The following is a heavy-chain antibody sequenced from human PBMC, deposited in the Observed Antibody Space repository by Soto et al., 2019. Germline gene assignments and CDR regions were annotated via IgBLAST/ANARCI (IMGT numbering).Heavy chain of an antibody. CDR2: VSGSGGST. Sequence: EVQLLESGGGLEQPGGSLRLSCAASGFTFSNYAMIWVRQAPGKGLECVSTVSGSGGSTYYADSVKGRYTISRYTSKNPLYPHTNSLRAEDRAVYYCAKGSRGYWGGGNCPTEPNFDYWGKGTRVTVSS. V-gene: IGHV3-23*01. CDR1: GFTFSNYA. CDR3: AKGSRGYWGGGNCPTEPNFDY. J-gene: IGHJ4*02. D-gene: IGHD2-15*01.